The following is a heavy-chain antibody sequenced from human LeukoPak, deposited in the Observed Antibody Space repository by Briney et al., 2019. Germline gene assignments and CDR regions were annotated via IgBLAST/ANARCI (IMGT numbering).Heavy chain of an antibody. J-gene: IGHJ4*02. V-gene: IGHV3-21*01. CDR2: ISSSRGYI. CDR1: GFTFNSYS. CDR3: ARDSGYCSSTGCYVHYFDY. D-gene: IGHD2-2*01. Sequence: GGYLRPSCATSGFTFNSYSINWVRHTPGKGLEWVSSISSSRGYINYAVSVKGRFTASRDNAKNPLYLQMNSLRAEDTAVYYCARDSGYCSSTGCYVHYFDYWGQGTLLTVSS.